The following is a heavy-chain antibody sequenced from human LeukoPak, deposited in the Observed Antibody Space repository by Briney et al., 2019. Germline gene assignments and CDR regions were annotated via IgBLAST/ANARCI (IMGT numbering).Heavy chain of an antibody. D-gene: IGHD5-18*01. CDR2: ISYSGST. J-gene: IGHJ4*02. CDR3: ARYSYGYYLDY. CDR1: GGSISNYY. V-gene: IGHV4-59*01. Sequence: SSETLSLTCTVSGGSISNYYWSWIRQPPGKGLEWIGYISYSGSTKYNPSLKSRVTMSVGSSKNQFSLKLSSVTAADTAVYYCARYSYGYYLDYWGQGTLVTVSS.